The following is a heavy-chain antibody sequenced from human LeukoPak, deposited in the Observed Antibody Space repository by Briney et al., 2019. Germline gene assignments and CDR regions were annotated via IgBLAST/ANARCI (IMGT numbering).Heavy chain of an antibody. CDR1: GFTLDDYA. Sequence: GGSLRLSCAASGFTLDDYAMHWVRQAPGKGLGWVSGISWNSGSIGYADSVKGRFTISRDNAKNSLYLQMNSLRAEDTALYYCAKDMGFGELLLPFDYWGQGTLVTVSS. CDR3: AKDMGFGELLLPFDY. J-gene: IGHJ4*02. V-gene: IGHV3-9*01. D-gene: IGHD3-10*01. CDR2: ISWNSGSI.